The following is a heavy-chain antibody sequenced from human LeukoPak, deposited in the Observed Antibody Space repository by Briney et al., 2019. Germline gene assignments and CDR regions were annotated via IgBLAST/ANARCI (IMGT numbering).Heavy chain of an antibody. D-gene: IGHD3-10*01. CDR2: INHSGST. CDR1: GGSFNGYY. CDR3: ARGHYYGSGSYYRLDY. V-gene: IGHV4-34*01. J-gene: IGHJ4*02. Sequence: SETLSLTCAVYGGSFNGYYWSWIRQPPGKGLEWIGEINHSGSTNYNPSLKSRVTISVDTSKNQFSLKLSSVTAADTAVYYCARGHYYGSGSYYRLDYWGQGTLVTVSS.